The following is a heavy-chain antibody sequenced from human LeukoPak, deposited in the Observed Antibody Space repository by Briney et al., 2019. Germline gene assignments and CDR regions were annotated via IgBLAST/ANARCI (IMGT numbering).Heavy chain of an antibody. CDR1: GYTFTSYD. D-gene: IGHD3-10*01. Sequence: ASVKVSCKASGYTFTSYDINWVRQATGQGLEWMGWTNPNSGNTGYAQKFQGRVTMTRNTSISTAYMELSSLRSEDTAVYYCARGPDSDTMVRGVITRWGQGTLVTVSS. V-gene: IGHV1-8*01. J-gene: IGHJ4*02. CDR2: TNPNSGNT. CDR3: ARGPDSDTMVRGVITR.